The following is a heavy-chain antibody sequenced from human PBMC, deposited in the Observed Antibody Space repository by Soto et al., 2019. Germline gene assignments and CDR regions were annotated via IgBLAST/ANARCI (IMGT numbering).Heavy chain of an antibody. CDR3: ARVTESDAFDI. CDR1: GGSISSINW. V-gene: IGHV4-4*02. Sequence: PSETLSLTCAVSGGSISSINWWSWVRQPPGKGLEWIGEIRHRGSINYSPSLSSRLTISVDKSKNQFSLNLSSVTAADTAVYYRARVTESDAFDIWGQGTMVTVSS. CDR2: IRHRGSI. J-gene: IGHJ3*02.